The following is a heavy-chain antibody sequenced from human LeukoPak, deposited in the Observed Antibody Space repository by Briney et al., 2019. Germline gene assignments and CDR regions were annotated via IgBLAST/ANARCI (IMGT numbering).Heavy chain of an antibody. Sequence: GGSLRLSCAASGFTFSSYAMHWVRQAPGKGLEWVAVISYDGSNKYYADSVKGRFTISRDNSKNTLYLQMNSLRAEDTAVYYCAREHRTIFGVAHLDAFDIWGQGTMATVSS. J-gene: IGHJ3*02. CDR3: AREHRTIFGVAHLDAFDI. CDR2: ISYDGSNK. V-gene: IGHV3-30-3*01. CDR1: GFTFSSYA. D-gene: IGHD3-3*01.